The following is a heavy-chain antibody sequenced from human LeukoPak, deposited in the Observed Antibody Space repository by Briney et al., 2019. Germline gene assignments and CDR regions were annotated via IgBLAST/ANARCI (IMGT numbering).Heavy chain of an antibody. D-gene: IGHD2/OR15-2a*01. V-gene: IGHV3-74*01. J-gene: IGHJ4*02. CDR3: ARDWFHAIDY. CDR2: IRSDGSDT. Sequence: GGSLRLSCAASGFTFSDTWMHWVRQAPGKGLGWVSRIRSDGSDTRYAESVKGRFTISRDNAKNTLYLQMNSLRAEDTAVYYCARDWFHAIDYWGQGTLVTVSS. CDR1: GFTFSDTW.